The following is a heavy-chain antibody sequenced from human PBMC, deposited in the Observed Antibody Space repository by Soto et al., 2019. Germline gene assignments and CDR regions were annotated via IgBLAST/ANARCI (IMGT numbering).Heavy chain of an antibody. D-gene: IGHD2-2*01. J-gene: IGHJ5*02. CDR1: GYTFTTFW. Sequence: PGESLKISCTGFGYTFTTFWISWVRQMPGTGLEWMGRIAPGDTYATYSPAFQGHVTISADKATSTAYLQWSSLKASDTAMYFCARIDCTTTTCDSWFDPWGQGTLVTVSS. V-gene: IGHV5-10-1*01. CDR2: IAPGDTYA. CDR3: ARIDCTTTTCDSWFDP.